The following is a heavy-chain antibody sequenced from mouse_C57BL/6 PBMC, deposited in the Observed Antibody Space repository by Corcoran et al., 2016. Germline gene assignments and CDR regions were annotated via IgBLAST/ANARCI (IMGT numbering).Heavy chain of an antibody. J-gene: IGHJ1*03. D-gene: IGHD1-1*01. V-gene: IGHV1-20*01. CDR2: INPYNGDT. CDR1: GYSFTGYF. CDR3: ARPYYGSSLRYFDV. Sequence: EVQLQQSGPELVKPGDSVKISCKASGYSFTGYFMNWVMQSHGKSLEWIGRINPYNGDTFYNQKFKGKATLTVDKSSSTAHMELRSLTSEDSAVYYCARPYYGSSLRYFDVWGTGTTVTVSS.